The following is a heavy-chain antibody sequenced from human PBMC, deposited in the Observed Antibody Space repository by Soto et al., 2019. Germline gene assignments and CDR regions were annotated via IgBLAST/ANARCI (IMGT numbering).Heavy chain of an antibody. Sequence: QVQLVQSGAAVKKPWASVPVSCKASGYTFTSYYIIWVRQAPGQGLEWMGWISGYNGNTNYAQKLQGRVTMTTDTSTSTAYMELRSLRYDDPAVYDCAREGPPSVHWGQGTLVTVSS. CDR1: GYTFTSYY. D-gene: IGHD2-2*01. J-gene: IGHJ4*02. CDR2: ISGYNGNT. V-gene: IGHV1-18*01. CDR3: AREGPPSVH.